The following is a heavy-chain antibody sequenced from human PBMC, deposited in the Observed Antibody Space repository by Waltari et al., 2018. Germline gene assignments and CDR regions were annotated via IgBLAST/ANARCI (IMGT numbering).Heavy chain of an antibody. D-gene: IGHD4-4*01. CDR1: GFSISDNY. J-gene: IGHJ5*02. Sequence: EVQLVESGGGLIQPGGSLRLSFAASGFSISDNYMSWVRQAPGKGLEWVSFINSGGTTNYADSVKGRFTISRDNSKNTVYLQMNSLRAEDTAMYYCARDSKFDPWGQGTLVTVSS. V-gene: IGHV3-53*01. CDR2: INSGGTT. CDR3: ARDSKFDP.